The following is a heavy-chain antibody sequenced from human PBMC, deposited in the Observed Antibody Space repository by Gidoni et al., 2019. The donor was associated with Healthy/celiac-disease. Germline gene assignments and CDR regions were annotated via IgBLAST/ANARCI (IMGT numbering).Heavy chain of an antibody. CDR1: GYTFTSYG. D-gene: IGHD5-18*01. J-gene: IGHJ4*02. CDR2: ISAYNGNT. CDR3: ASFSRGYSYGSYFDY. V-gene: IGHV1-18*04. Sequence: QVQLVQSGAEVKKPGASVKVSCTASGYTFTSYGISWVRQAPGQGLEWMGWISAYNGNTNYAQKLQGRVTMTTDTSTSTAYMELRSLRSDDTAVYYCASFSRGYSYGSYFDYWGQGTLVTVSS.